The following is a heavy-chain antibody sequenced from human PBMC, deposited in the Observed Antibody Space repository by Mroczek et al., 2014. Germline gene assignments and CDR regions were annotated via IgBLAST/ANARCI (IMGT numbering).Heavy chain of an antibody. CDR3: AREGDEDTRTLDAFDI. J-gene: IGHJ3*02. CDR2: ISSSSSYI. D-gene: IGHD5-18*01. V-gene: IGHV3-21*01. CDR1: GFTFSSYS. Sequence: VQLVESGGGLVKPGGSLRLSCAASGFTFSSYSMNWVRQAPGKGLEWVSSISSSSSYIYYADSVKGRFTISRDNAKNSLYLQMNSLRAEDTAVYYCAREGDEDTRTLDAFDIWGQGTMVTRLF.